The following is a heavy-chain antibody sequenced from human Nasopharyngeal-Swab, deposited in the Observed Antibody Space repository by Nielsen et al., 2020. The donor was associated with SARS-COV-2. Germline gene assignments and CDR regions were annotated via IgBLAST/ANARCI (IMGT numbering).Heavy chain of an antibody. CDR3: ARHLPLEGEAFDV. J-gene: IGHJ3*01. Sequence: GESLKISCKGSGYNFTTYWVGWVRQMPGKGLEWMGLIFPGDSDTRYSPSFQGQVTISADKSISTAYLQWSSLKASDTAMYYCARHLPLEGEAFDVWGQGTMVTASS. CDR2: IFPGDSDT. V-gene: IGHV5-51*01. CDR1: GYNFTTYW.